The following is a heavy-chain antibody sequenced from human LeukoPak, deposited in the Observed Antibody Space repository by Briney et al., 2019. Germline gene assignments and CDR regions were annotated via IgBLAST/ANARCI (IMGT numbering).Heavy chain of an antibody. V-gene: IGHV1-8*01. CDR1: GYTFTNYD. CDR2: MNPNNGNA. D-gene: IGHD6-19*01. Sequence: ASVKVACKASGYTFTNYDINWVRQATGQGLEWMGWMNPNNGNAGYAQKFQDKVTMTRDTSISTAYMELSSLRSEDTAIYYCARGAWYNSAYTALHYFDYWGQGTLVTVSS. CDR3: ARGAWYNSAYTALHYFDY. J-gene: IGHJ4*02.